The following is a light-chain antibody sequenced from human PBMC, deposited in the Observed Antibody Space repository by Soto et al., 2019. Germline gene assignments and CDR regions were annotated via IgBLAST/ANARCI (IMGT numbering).Light chain of an antibody. CDR2: KTS. CDR3: QQYMSFSLT. V-gene: IGKV1-5*03. J-gene: IGKJ4*01. CDR1: QSISSW. Sequence: DIQMTQSPSTLSASVGGRVTITCRASQSISSWLAWYQQKPGKAPKLLIYKTSNLESGVPSRFSGSGSGTEFSLTISSLQPDDFATYFCQQYMSFSLTFGGGTRVEVK.